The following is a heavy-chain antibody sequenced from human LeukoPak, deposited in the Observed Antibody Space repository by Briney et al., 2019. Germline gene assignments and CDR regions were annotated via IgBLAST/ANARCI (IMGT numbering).Heavy chain of an antibody. D-gene: IGHD2-15*01. CDR2: IIPLTGVV. J-gene: IGHJ4*02. Sequence: SVKVSCKTSADIFSSYAINWVRQAPGQGLEWMGRIIPLTGVVNYGQKLQTRVTISADKSTSTAYMEVSSLRFEDTAVYFCARERRCSAGSCYAADLDSWGQGTLVAVSS. CDR1: ADIFSSYA. V-gene: IGHV1-69*04. CDR3: ARERRCSAGSCYAADLDS.